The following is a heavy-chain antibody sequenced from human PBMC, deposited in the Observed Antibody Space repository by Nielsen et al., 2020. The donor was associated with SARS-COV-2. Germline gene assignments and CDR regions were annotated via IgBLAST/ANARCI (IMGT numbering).Heavy chain of an antibody. CDR1: GGSISSSSYY. V-gene: IGHV4-39*01. CDR3: ARVHRVVVVPAPRLSAGGWFDP. CDR2: IYYSGST. D-gene: IGHD2-2*01. Sequence: SETLSLTCTVSGGSISSSSYYWGWIRQPPGKGLEWIGSIYYSGSTYYNPSLKSRVTISVGTSKNQFSLKLSSVTAADTAVYYCARVHRVVVVPAPRLSAGGWFDPWGQGTLVTVPS. J-gene: IGHJ5*02.